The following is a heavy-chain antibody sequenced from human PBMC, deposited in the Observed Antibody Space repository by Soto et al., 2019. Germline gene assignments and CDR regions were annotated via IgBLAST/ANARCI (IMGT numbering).Heavy chain of an antibody. CDR1: GGSISSYY. J-gene: IGHJ4*02. D-gene: IGHD6-6*01. CDR2: IYYSGST. Sequence: SETLSLTCTVSGGSISSYYWSWVRQPPGKGLEWIGYIYYSGSTNYNPSLKSRVTILMDTSKNQFSLKVRSVTAADTAVYYCARQRYASSSCHFDYWCQGTLVNVS. V-gene: IGHV4-59*08. CDR3: ARQRYASSSCHFDY.